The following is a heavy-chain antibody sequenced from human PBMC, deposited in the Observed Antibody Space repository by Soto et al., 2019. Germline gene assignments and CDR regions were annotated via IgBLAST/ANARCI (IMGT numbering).Heavy chain of an antibody. CDR2: IYYSGST. CDR1: GGSISSGGYY. Sequence: QVQLQESGPGLVKPSQTLSLTCTVSGGSISSGGYYWSWIRQHPGKGLEWIGYIYYSGSTSYNPSLKSRVTISIDTSKNQFSVNLSSVTAADTAVYYWAGEGGYGSGSSRFDYWAQGTLVPVSS. CDR3: AGEGGYGSGSSRFDY. D-gene: IGHD3-10*01. J-gene: IGHJ4*02. V-gene: IGHV4-31*03.